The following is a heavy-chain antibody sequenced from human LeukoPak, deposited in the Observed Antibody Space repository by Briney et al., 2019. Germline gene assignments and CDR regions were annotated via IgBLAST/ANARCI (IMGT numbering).Heavy chain of an antibody. CDR3: ARVRVYYGSGSYYFDY. CDR1: GFTFSSYS. V-gene: IGHV3-21*04. Sequence: GGSLRLSCSASGFTFSSYSMNWVRQAPGKGLEWVSSISSSSSYIYYADSVKGRFTISRDNAKNSLYLQMNSLRAEDTAVYYCARVRVYYGSGSYYFDYWGQGTLVTVSS. CDR2: ISSSSSYI. J-gene: IGHJ4*02. D-gene: IGHD3-10*01.